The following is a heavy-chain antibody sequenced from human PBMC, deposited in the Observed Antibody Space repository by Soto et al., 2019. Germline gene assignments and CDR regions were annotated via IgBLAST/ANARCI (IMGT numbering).Heavy chain of an antibody. Sequence: QVQLVESGGGVVQPGRSLRLSCAASGFTFSSYGMHWVRQAPGKGLEWVAVISYDGSNKYYADSVKGRFTISRDNSKNTLYLQMNSLRAEDTAVYYCAKEYQAAAAFDYWGQGTLVTVSS. J-gene: IGHJ4*02. V-gene: IGHV3-30*18. CDR2: ISYDGSNK. CDR3: AKEYQAAAAFDY. D-gene: IGHD6-13*01. CDR1: GFTFSSYG.